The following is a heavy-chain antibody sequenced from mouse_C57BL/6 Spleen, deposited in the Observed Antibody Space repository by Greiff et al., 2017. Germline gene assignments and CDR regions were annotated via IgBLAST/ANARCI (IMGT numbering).Heavy chain of an antibody. D-gene: IGHD2-5*01. CDR3: ARTPSIYYSSCTMDY. V-gene: IGHV3-1*01. J-gene: IGHJ4*01. CDR2: ISYSGST. CDR1: GYSITSGYD. Sequence: EVQLVESGPGMVKPSQSLSLTCTVTGYSITSGYDWHWIRHLPGNKLEWMGYISYSGSTNYNPTLKSRISITHDTSKNHFFLKLNSVTTEDTATYYCARTPSIYYSSCTMDYWGQGTSVTVSS.